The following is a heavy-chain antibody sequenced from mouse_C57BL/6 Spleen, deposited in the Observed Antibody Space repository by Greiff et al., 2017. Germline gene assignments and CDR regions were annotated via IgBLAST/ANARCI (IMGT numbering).Heavy chain of an antibody. J-gene: IGHJ4*01. Sequence: QVQLQQPGAELVKPGASVKVSCKASGYTFTSYWMHWVKQRPGQGLEWIGRIHPSDSDTNYNQKFKGKATLTVDKSSSTAYMQLSSLTSEDSAVDYCAILYGSSYFYYAMDYWGQGTSVTVSS. CDR1: GYTFTSYW. V-gene: IGHV1-74*01. CDR3: AILYGSSYFYYAMDY. CDR2: IHPSDSDT. D-gene: IGHD1-1*01.